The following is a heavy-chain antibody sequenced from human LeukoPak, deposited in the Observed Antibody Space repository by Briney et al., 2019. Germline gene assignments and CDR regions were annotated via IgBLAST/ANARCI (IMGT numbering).Heavy chain of an antibody. CDR1: GFTFGDYA. J-gene: IGHJ4*02. CDR2: IRSKAYGGTT. CDR3: TRMVYYYDSSVYPPVEYYFAY. Sequence: GRSLRLSCTASGFTFGDYAMSWVRQAPGKGLEWVGFIRSKAYGGTTEYAASVKGRFTISRDDSKSIAYLQMDGLKTEDTAVYYCTRMVYYYDSSVYPPVEYYFAYWGQGTLVTVSS. D-gene: IGHD3-22*01. V-gene: IGHV3-49*04.